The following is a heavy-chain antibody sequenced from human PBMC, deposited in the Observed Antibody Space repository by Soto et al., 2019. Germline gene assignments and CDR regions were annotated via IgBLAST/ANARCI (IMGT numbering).Heavy chain of an antibody. D-gene: IGHD2-2*01. CDR2: IYYSGIT. V-gene: IGHV4-31*03. Sequence: QVQLLESGPGLVKPSQTLSLTCTVSGGSISSGPYYWSWIRQHPGKGLEWIGYIYYSGITYYNPSLTSRVTISVDRSKNQFSLKLTSVTAADTAVYYCARLYCSSTSCYYFLGLDVWGQGTTVTVSS. CDR1: GGSISSGPYY. J-gene: IGHJ6*02. CDR3: ARLYCSSTSCYYFLGLDV.